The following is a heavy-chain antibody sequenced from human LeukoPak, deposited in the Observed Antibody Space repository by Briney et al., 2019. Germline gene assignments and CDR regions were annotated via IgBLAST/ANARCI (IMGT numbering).Heavy chain of an antibody. CDR3: AREYCGGECYSGVDY. D-gene: IGHD2-21*01. CDR2: ISFDGSNK. J-gene: IGHJ4*02. CDR1: GFTFSSYA. V-gene: IGHV3-30*04. Sequence: GGSLRLSCAASGFTFSSYAMHWVRQAPGKGLEWVAVISFDGSNKYYADSVRGRFTVSRDSSKNTLYLQVNSLRAEDTALYHCAREYCGGECYSGVDYWGQGTLVTVSS.